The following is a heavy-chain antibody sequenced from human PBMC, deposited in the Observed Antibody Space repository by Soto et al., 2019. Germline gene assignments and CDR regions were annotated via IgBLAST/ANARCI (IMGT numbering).Heavy chain of an antibody. Sequence: ASVKVSCRASGYTFTSYAMNWVRQAPGRGREWMGWINTNTGNPTYAQGFTGRFVFSLDTSVSTAYLQICSLKAEDTAVYYCARDPGYSSSFPYYYYYYGMDVWGQGTTVTVSS. V-gene: IGHV7-4-1*01. CDR1: GYTFTSYA. CDR3: ARDPGYSSSFPYYYYYYGMDV. D-gene: IGHD6-13*01. J-gene: IGHJ6*02. CDR2: INTNTGNP.